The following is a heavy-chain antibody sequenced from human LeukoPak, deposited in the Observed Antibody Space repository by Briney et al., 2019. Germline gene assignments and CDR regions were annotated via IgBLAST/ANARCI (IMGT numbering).Heavy chain of an antibody. V-gene: IGHV3-48*03. J-gene: IGHJ4*02. CDR3: ARGIDEHSYGPWGY. CDR2: ISSSGSTI. CDR1: GFTFSSYE. Sequence: PGGSLRLSCAASGFTFSSYEMNWVRQAPGKGLEWVSYISSSGSTIYYADSVKGRFTISRDDAKNSLYLQMNSLRDEDTAVYYCARGIDEHSYGPWGYWGQGTLVTVSS. D-gene: IGHD1-26*01.